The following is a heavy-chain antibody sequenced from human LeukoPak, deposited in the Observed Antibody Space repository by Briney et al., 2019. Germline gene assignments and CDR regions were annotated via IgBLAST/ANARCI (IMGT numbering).Heavy chain of an antibody. J-gene: IGHJ3*02. V-gene: IGHV6-1*01. CDR2: ANYRSKWYY. Sequence: SQTLSLTCDLSGDIVSRNSAAWNWIRQSPSRGLEWLARANYRSKWYYDYAVSVKSRITINTDTSKNQFTLQLNFVTPEDTAVYYCVGCSGGSCHSGAFEIWGQGTKVTVSS. CDR3: VGCSGGSCHSGAFEI. CDR1: GDIVSRNSAA. D-gene: IGHD2-15*01.